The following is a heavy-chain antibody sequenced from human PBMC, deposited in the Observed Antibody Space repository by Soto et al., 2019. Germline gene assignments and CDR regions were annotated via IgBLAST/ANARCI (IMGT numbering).Heavy chain of an antibody. J-gene: IGHJ4*02. CDR2: TYYRSKWYN. D-gene: IGHD6-6*01. V-gene: IGHV6-1*01. CDR1: GDSVSSNSAA. CDR3: ARAGSSIAARRMFSFDY. Sequence: SQTLSLTCAISGDSVSSNSAAWNWIRQSPSRGLEWLGRTYYRSKWYNDYAVSVKSRITINPDTSKNQFSLQLNSVTPEDTAVYYCARAGSSIAARRMFSFDYWGQGTLVTVSS.